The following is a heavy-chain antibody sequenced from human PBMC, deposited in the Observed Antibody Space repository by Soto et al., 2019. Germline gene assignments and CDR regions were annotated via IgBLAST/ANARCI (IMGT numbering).Heavy chain of an antibody. J-gene: IGHJ5*02. Sequence: GGSLRLSCAASGFTFSSYDMHWVRQATGKGLKWVSAIGTAGDTYYPGSVKGRFTISRENAKNSLYLQMNSLRAGDTAVYHCARVGYGVSLGQDFDPWGQGTLVTVSS. D-gene: IGHD3-16*01. CDR3: ARVGYGVSLGQDFDP. CDR1: GFTFSSYD. CDR2: IGTAGDT. V-gene: IGHV3-13*01.